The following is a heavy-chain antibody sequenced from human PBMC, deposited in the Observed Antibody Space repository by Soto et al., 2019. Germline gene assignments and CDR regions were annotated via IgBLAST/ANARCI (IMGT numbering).Heavy chain of an antibody. CDR1: GGSISSYY. CDR2: IYYSGST. J-gene: IGHJ6*03. V-gene: IGHV4-59*01. CDR3: ARDNPAATDYYYYYYMDV. D-gene: IGHD2-2*01. Sequence: TSETLSLTCTVSGGSISSYYWSWIRQPPGKGLEWIGYIYYSGSTNYNPSLKSRVTISVDTSKNQFSLKLSSVTAADTAVYYCARDNPAATDYYYYYYMDVWGKGTTVTVSS.